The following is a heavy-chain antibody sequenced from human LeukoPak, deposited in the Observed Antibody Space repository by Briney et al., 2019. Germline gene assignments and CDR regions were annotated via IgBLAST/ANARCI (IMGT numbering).Heavy chain of an antibody. CDR3: SRDPNGDYVGAFDFQR. CDR1: GFTFSSYA. Sequence: GGSLRLSCAASGFTFSSYAMTWVRQAPGRRLEWVSSIRGSVGGTYYADSVRGRFTISRDNSKNTLYLQMNSLRAEDTAIYYCSRDPNGDYVGAFDFQRWGQGTLVTVSS. CDR2: IRGSVGGT. J-gene: IGHJ1*01. D-gene: IGHD4-17*01. V-gene: IGHV3-23*01.